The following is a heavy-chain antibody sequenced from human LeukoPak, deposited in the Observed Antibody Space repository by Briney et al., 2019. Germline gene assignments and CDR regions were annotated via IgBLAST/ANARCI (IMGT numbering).Heavy chain of an antibody. CDR1: GFSLMTYG. CDR3: ARDGGSGIDY. CDR2: IWYDGSRK. Sequence: GGSLRLSCAASGFSLMTYGTHWLRQAPGKGLEWVAVIWYDGSRKFYGDSVKGRLTVSRDTFENTMYLQMNSLRVEDTAVYYCARDGGSGIDYWGQGTLVTVSS. J-gene: IGHJ4*02. D-gene: IGHD3-10*01. V-gene: IGHV3-33*01.